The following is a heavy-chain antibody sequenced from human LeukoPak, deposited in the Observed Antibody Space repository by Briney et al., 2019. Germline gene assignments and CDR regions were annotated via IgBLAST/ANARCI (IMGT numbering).Heavy chain of an antibody. V-gene: IGHV4-39*01. CDR1: GGSISSSSYY. CDR3: ARHSSGLEWLLPFDY. J-gene: IGHJ4*02. D-gene: IGHD3-3*01. CDR2: IYYSGST. Sequence: SETLSLTCTVSGGSISSSSYYWGWIRPPPGKGLEWMGSIYYSGSTYYNPSLNSRVTISVDTSKNQFSLKLSSVTAADTAVYYCARHSSGLEWLLPFDYWGQGTLVTVSS.